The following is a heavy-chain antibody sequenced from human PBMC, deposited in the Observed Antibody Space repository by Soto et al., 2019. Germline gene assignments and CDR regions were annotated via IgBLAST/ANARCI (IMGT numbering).Heavy chain of an antibody. J-gene: IGHJ6*02. CDR2: IIPIFGTA. CDR3: AIPSGGIKLIDYYYGMDV. V-gene: IGHV1-69*13. CDR1: GGTFSSYA. D-gene: IGHD1-20*01. Sequence: ASVKVSCKASGGTFSSYAISWVRQAPGQGLEWMGGIIPIFGTANYAQKFQGRVTITADESTSTAYMELSSLRSEDTAVYYFAIPSGGIKLIDYYYGMDVWGQGTTVTVSS.